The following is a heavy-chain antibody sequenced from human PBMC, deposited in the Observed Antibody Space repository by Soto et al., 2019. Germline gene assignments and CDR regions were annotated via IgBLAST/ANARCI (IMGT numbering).Heavy chain of an antibody. D-gene: IGHD2-2*01. CDR2: IYHSGST. V-gene: IGHV4-4*02. J-gene: IGHJ4*02. Sequence: SETLSLTCAFSGGSISGSNWWSCVSQPPGKVLEWIGEIYHSGSTNYNPSLKSRVTISVDKSKNQFSLKLSSVTAADTAVFYCAREYCSSTSRRYPGGISDYWGQGTLVTVSS. CDR3: AREYCSSTSRRYPGGISDY. CDR1: GGSISGSNW.